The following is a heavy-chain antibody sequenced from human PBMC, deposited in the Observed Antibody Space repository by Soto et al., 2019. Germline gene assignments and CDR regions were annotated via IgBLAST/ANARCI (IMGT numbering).Heavy chain of an antibody. D-gene: IGHD5-12*01. Sequence: EVQLLESGGGLVQPGGSLRLSCAASGFTFSSYAMSWVRQAPGKGLEWVSAISGSGGSTFYADSVKGRFTISRDTSKNTRVLQMHSLRAEDTAVYYCAKDRGRGYDWFDSWGQGTLVTVSS. CDR3: AKDRGRGYDWFDS. CDR2: ISGSGGST. J-gene: IGHJ5*01. CDR1: GFTFSSYA. V-gene: IGHV3-23*01.